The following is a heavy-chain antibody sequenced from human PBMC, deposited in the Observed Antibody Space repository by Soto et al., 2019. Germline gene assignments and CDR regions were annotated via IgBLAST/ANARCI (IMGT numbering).Heavy chain of an antibody. D-gene: IGHD1-20*01. CDR1: GGSISSYY. CDR3: AREGRITGSRITRGLDP. J-gene: IGHJ5*02. Sequence: SETLSLTCTVSGGSISSYYWSWIRQPPGKGLERIGYIYYSGSTNYNPSLKSRVTISVDTSKNQFSLKLSSVTAADTAVYYCAREGRITGSRITRGLDPWGQGTLVTVSS. V-gene: IGHV4-59*01. CDR2: IYYSGST.